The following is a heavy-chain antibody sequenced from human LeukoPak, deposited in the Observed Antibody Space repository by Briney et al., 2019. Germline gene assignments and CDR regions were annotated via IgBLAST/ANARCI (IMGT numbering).Heavy chain of an antibody. CDR1: GFKFDDYA. Sequence: SLRLSSAAPGFKFDDYAMHSGRQGPGKGLEWVSGISWNSNSINYGESVRGRFTTSRDNAKKSLFLQMDSLRTEDMALYYCARARGNTFDYWGQGTLVTVSS. J-gene: IGHJ4*02. D-gene: IGHD2/OR15-2a*01. V-gene: IGHV3-9*03. CDR2: ISWNSNSI. CDR3: ARARGNTFDY.